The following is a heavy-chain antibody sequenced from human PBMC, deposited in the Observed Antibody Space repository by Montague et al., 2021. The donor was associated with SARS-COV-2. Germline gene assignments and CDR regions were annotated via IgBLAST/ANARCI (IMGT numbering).Heavy chain of an antibody. D-gene: IGHD3-10*01. CDR1: GGSISSGSYY. CDR3: ARASRPRQFRGIIFVSAMDF. J-gene: IGHJ4*01. Sequence: TLSLTCTVSGGSISSGSYYWSWIRQPAGKGLEWIGRIYPSGSTNYNPSLKSRVTISVDTSKNQFSLRLTSVTAADTAVYYCARASRPRQFRGIIFVSAMDFWGQGTPVTVSS. CDR2: IYPSGST. V-gene: IGHV4-61*02.